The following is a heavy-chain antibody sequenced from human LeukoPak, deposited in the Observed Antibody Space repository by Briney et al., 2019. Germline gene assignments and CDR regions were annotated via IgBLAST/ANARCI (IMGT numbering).Heavy chain of an antibody. D-gene: IGHD1-14*01. J-gene: IGHJ5*02. CDR2: IYDSGTT. V-gene: IGHV4-59*01. Sequence: SETLSLTCTVSGGSFGNYYWSWIRQPPGKGLEWIGYIYDSGTTNYNPSLKSRVTISVDTATNQFSLKLRSVTAAHTAIYYCARQAVIIPTGVEGPWFDPWGQGTLVAVSS. CDR3: ARQAVIIPTGVEGPWFDP. CDR1: GGSFGNYY.